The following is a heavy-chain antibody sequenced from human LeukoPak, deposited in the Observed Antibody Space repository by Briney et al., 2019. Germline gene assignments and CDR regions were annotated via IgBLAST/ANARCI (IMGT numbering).Heavy chain of an antibody. CDR2: IRYDGINK. CDR3: AKDSPSDL. V-gene: IGHV3-30*02. Sequence: GGSLRLSCAASGFTFSSYGMHSVRQAPGKGLGWVAFIRYDGINKYYADSVKGRFTISRDNSKNTLYLQMNSLRAEDTAVYYCAKDSPSDLWGRGTLVTVSS. J-gene: IGHJ2*01. CDR1: GFTFSSYG.